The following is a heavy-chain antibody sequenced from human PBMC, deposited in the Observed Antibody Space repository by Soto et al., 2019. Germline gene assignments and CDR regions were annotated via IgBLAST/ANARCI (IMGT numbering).Heavy chain of an antibody. J-gene: IGHJ4*02. Sequence: SVKVSCKASGGTFSSYAISWVRQAPGQGLEWMGGIIPIFGTANYAQKFQGRVTITADESTSTAYMELSSLRSEDTAVYYCATPSPGYYYDSSGQFDYWGQGTLVTVSS. CDR3: ATPSPGYYYDSSGQFDY. CDR2: IIPIFGTA. V-gene: IGHV1-69*13. CDR1: GGTFSSYA. D-gene: IGHD3-22*01.